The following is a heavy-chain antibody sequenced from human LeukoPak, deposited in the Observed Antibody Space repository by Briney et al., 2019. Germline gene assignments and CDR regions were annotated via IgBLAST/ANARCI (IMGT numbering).Heavy chain of an antibody. CDR3: ARQRDFTTTNWFDP. Sequence: SETLSLTCTVSGGSISSYYWSWIRQPAGKGLEWIGRIYTSGSTNYNPSLKSRVTMSVDTSKNQFSLKLSSVTAADTAVYYCARQRDFTTTNWFDPWSQGTLVTVSS. CDR1: GGSISSYY. CDR2: IYTSGST. D-gene: IGHD3-3*01. V-gene: IGHV4-4*07. J-gene: IGHJ5*02.